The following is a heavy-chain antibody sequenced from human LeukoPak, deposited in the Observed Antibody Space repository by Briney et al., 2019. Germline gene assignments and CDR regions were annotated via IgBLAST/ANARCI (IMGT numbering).Heavy chain of an antibody. Sequence: SVKVSCKASVGTFSSYIISWVRQTPGQTREWMGRIIPLLGIANYAHKFQGRVTITAHKSTSTAYMELSSLRSEDTAVYYCARPDYYYYDSSGYYYYWGQGTLVTVSS. CDR2: IIPLLGIA. V-gene: IGHV1-69*02. J-gene: IGHJ4*02. CDR1: VGTFSSYI. CDR3: ARPDYYYYDSSGYYYY. D-gene: IGHD3-22*01.